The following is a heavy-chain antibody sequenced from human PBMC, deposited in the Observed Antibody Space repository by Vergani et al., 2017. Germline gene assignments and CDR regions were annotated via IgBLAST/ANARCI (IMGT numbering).Heavy chain of an antibody. CDR1: GYTFTSYG. CDR3: ARDTYYGSSGYYRSHLLFDP. V-gene: IGHV1-18*01. D-gene: IGHD3-22*01. J-gene: IGHJ5*02. CDR2: ISAYNGNT. Sequence: QVQLVQSGAEVKKPGASVKVSCKASGYTFTSYGISWVRQAPGQGLEWMGWISAYNGNTNYAQKLQGRVTMTTDTSTSTAYMELRSLRSDDTAVYYCARDTYYGSSGYYRSHLLFDPWGQGTLVTVSS.